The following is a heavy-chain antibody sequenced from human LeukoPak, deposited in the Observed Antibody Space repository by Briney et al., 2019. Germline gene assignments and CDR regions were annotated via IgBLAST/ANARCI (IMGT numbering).Heavy chain of an antibody. D-gene: IGHD3-10*02. V-gene: IGHV3-48*03. CDR1: EFTFSSYA. CDR2: ISSSGSTI. J-gene: IGHJ6*04. Sequence: GGSLRLSCAASEFTFSSYAMNWVRQAPGKGLEWVSYISSSGSTIYYADSVKGRFTISRDNAKNSLYLQMNSLRAEDTAVYYCAELGITMIGGVWGKGTTVTISS. CDR3: AELGITMIGGV.